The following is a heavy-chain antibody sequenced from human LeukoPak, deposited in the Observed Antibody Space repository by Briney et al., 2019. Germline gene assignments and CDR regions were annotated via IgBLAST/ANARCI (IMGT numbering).Heavy chain of an antibody. CDR2: ISDDGDNK. Sequence: PGRSLRLSCAASGFTFSNYGMHWVRQTPGKGLEWVAIISDDGDNKYYADSVKGRFTISRDNSKNTLYLQMNSQRVEDTAVYYCARQMTTVTTCFDYWGQGTLVTVS. CDR3: ARQMTTVTTCFDY. V-gene: IGHV3-30*19. J-gene: IGHJ4*02. CDR1: GFTFSNYG. D-gene: IGHD4-17*01.